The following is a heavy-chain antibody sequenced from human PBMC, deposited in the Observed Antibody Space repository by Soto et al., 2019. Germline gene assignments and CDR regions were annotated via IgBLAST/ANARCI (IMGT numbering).Heavy chain of an antibody. Sequence: ETLSLTCAVYGGSFSGYYWTWIRQPPGKGLEWIGEINHSGVSNYNPSLKSRVTFSVDTSKNHFSLMLRSVTAADTALYYCARDLDSAWTYNWFDPWGQGTLVTVSS. CDR3: ARDLDSAWTYNWFDP. V-gene: IGHV4-34*01. J-gene: IGHJ5*02. D-gene: IGHD6-19*01. CDR1: GGSFSGYY. CDR2: INHSGVS.